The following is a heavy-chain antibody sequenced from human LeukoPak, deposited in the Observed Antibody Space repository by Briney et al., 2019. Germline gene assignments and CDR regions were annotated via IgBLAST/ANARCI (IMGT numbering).Heavy chain of an antibody. Sequence: GGSLRLSCAASGFTFSSYAMSWVRQAPGKGLEWVSAISGSGGSTYYADSVKGRFTISRDNSKNTLYLQMNSLRAEDTAVYYCARALPEASGYYISYYYYGMDVWGQGTTVTVSS. CDR1: GFTFSSYA. V-gene: IGHV3-23*01. J-gene: IGHJ6*02. CDR2: ISGSGGST. CDR3: ARALPEASGYYISYYYYGMDV. D-gene: IGHD3-22*01.